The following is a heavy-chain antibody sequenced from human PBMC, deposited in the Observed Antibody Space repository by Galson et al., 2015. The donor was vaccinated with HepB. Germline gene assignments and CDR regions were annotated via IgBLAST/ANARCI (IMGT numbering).Heavy chain of an antibody. Sequence: SVKVSCKASGGTFSIFGISWARQAPGQGLEWMGRIIPTFPMANYAQKFQGRVTITADISTRTAYMELTSLVFEDTAIYYCARIERGDGYTPVDTWGQGTLVTVSS. V-gene: IGHV1-69*04. J-gene: IGHJ5*02. D-gene: IGHD5-24*01. CDR1: GGTFSIFG. CDR3: ARIERGDGYTPVDT. CDR2: IIPTFPMA.